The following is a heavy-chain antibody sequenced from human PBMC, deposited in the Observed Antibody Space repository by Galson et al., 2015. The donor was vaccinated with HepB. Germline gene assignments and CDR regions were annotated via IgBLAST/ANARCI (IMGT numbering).Heavy chain of an antibody. CDR2: IKSKTDGGTA. D-gene: IGHD4-23*01. CDR1: GFPFKNAW. CDR3: TKYQLPAF. Sequence: SLRLSCAASGFPFKNAWMNWVRQAPGKGLEWVGRIKSKTDGGTADYAAPLKGRFTISRDDSKSTLYLQVKALKSEDTAVYYCTKYQLPAFWGQGTLVTVFS. V-gene: IGHV3-15*07. J-gene: IGHJ4*02.